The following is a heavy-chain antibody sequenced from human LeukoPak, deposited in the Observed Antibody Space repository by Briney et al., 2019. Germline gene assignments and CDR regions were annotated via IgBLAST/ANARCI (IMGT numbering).Heavy chain of an antibody. J-gene: IGHJ3*02. CDR1: GFTFSSYS. D-gene: IGHD6-6*01. V-gene: IGHV3-21*01. CDR2: ISSSSSYI. Sequence: GGSLRLSCAASGFTFSSYSMNWVRQAPGKGLEWVSSISSSSSYIYYADSVKGRFTISRDNAKNSLYLQMNSLRAEDTAVYYCASLGSSDPGDAFDIWGQGTMVTVSS. CDR3: ASLGSSDPGDAFDI.